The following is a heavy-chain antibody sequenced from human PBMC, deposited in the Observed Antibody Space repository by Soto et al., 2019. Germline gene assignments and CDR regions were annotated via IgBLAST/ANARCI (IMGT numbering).Heavy chain of an antibody. J-gene: IGHJ4*02. CDR1: GGSMSSSSYY. Sequence: LSLTCTVSGGSMSSSSYYWGWIRQPPGKGLEWIANMYFSGFYSGSTSYNPSLKSRVTISVDTSKNQFSLQVSSVTAADTAVYYCARGFDILTFGFCLDYWGQGTLVTVSS. CDR2: MYFSGFYSGST. CDR3: ARGFDILTFGFCLDY. V-gene: IGHV4-39*01. D-gene: IGHD3-9*01.